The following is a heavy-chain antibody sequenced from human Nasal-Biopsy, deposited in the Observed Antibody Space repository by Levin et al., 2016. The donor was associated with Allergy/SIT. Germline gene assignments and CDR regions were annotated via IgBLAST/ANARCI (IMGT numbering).Heavy chain of an antibody. CDR2: VSYSGST. CDR1: GGSITNHY. J-gene: IGHJ6*02. D-gene: IGHD5-24*01. Sequence: SETLSLTCTVSGGSITNHYWSWIRQPPGKGLEWIGYVSYSGSTNYGPSLQSRVTISVDTTKNQFSLRLSSLTAADTAIYFCARASANVEKTTLGLYYYYDMDVWGQGTTVTVSS. CDR3: ARASANVEKTTLGLYYYYDMDV. V-gene: IGHV4-59*11.